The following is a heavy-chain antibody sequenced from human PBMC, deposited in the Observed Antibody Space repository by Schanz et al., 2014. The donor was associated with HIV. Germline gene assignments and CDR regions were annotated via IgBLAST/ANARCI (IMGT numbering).Heavy chain of an antibody. J-gene: IGHJ5*02. V-gene: IGHV3-30*18. CDR2: ISYDGSNK. CDR1: GFSFSNYG. D-gene: IGHD6-13*01. Sequence: VQLVESGGGVVQPGRSLRLSCAASGFSFSNYGMHWVRQAPGKGLEWVAVISYDGSNKHYADSVKGRFTISRDNSKSTLYLQVKRLRPEDTAVYYCAKDKSRHTYSSSSIFDPWGQGTLVTVSS. CDR3: AKDKSRHTYSSSSIFDP.